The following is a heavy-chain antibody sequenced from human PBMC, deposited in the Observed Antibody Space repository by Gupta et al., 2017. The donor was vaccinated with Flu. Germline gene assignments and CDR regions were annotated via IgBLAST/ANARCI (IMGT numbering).Heavy chain of an antibody. D-gene: IGHD3-16*01. CDR3: SVGMGSSWFLGGGD. V-gene: IGHV3-9*01. CDR1: EDYA. CDR2: ISWNSGSI. Sequence: EDYARHWVRQVPGEGLELVSSISWNSGSIGYGASVKGRCSISRDNAQRSLFLQMNNLRPEDTAFEDCSVGMGSSWFLGGGDWGQGTRGSVPS. J-gene: IGHJ4*02.